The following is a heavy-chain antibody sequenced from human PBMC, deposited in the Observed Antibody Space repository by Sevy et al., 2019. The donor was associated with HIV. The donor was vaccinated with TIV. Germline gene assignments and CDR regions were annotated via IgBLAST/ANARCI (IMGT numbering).Heavy chain of an antibody. J-gene: IGHJ4*02. CDR1: RFNFDTYA. D-gene: IGHD3-10*01. CDR2: IWYDGSSK. CDR3: ATNMVHAGAYDSYFNF. V-gene: IGHV3-33*01. Sequence: GGSLRLSCVASRFNFDTYAIHWVRQAPGKGLEWVAMIWYDGSSKDYAESVKGRFAMSRDNSQNTAFLQMNSLRAEDTGVYYCATNMVHAGAYDSYFNFWGQGSLVTVSS.